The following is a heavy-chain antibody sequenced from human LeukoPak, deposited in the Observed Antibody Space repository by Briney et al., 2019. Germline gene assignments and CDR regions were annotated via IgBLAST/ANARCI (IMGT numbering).Heavy chain of an antibody. CDR1: GGSFSGYY. J-gene: IGHJ4*02. V-gene: IGHV4-34*01. Sequence: SETLSLTCAVYGGSFSGYYWSWIRQPPGKGLEWIGEINHSGSTDYSPSLRSRVTISVDTSKNQFSLKLSSVTTADTAVYYCAKHYMGSSYNRGCDCWGQGTQVTVSS. CDR3: AKHYMGSSYNRGCDC. CDR2: INHSGST. D-gene: IGHD3-10*01.